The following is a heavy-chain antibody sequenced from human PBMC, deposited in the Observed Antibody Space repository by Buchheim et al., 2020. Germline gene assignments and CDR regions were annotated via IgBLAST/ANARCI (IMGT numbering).Heavy chain of an antibody. CDR2: IYYSGST. CDR3: ARHRYDYIWGSYRSTNFDY. CDR1: GGSISSSSYY. D-gene: IGHD3-16*02. J-gene: IGHJ4*02. Sequence: QLLLQESGPGLVKPSETLSLTCTVSGGSISSSSYYWGWIRQPPGKGLEWIGSIYYSGSTYYNPSLKSRITISVDTSKNQFSLKLSSVTAADTAVYYCARHRYDYIWGSYRSTNFDYWGQGTL. V-gene: IGHV4-39*01.